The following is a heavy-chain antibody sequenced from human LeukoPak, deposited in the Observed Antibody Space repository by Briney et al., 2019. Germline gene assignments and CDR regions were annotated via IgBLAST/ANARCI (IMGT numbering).Heavy chain of an antibody. CDR2: IRYDGSNK. D-gene: IGHD6-19*01. J-gene: IGHJ4*02. CDR3: AKVELSSGWAGGNY. Sequence: TGGSLRLSCAASGFTFSSYGMHWVRQAPGKGLEWVAFIRYDGSNKYYADSMKGRFTISRDNSKNTLYLQMNSLRAEDTAVYYCAKVELSSGWAGGNYWGQGTLVTVSS. V-gene: IGHV3-30*02. CDR1: GFTFSSYG.